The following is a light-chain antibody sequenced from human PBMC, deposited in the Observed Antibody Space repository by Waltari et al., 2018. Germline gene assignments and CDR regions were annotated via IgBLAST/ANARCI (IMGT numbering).Light chain of an antibody. J-gene: IGLJ3*02. CDR2: IPN. CDR1: DSNIGSSP. V-gene: IGLV1-44*01. Sequence: QSVLTQPPSASGTPGQRVIISCSGSDSNIGSSPVSWYQQLPGTAPTFLMSIPNPRPSGAPDRFSGSKSGTSASLAISGLQSDDEADYYCAAWDDSLSGWVFGGGTRLTVL. CDR3: AAWDDSLSGWV.